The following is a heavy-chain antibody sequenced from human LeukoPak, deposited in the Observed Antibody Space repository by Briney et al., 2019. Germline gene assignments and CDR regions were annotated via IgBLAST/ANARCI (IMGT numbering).Heavy chain of an antibody. CDR3: ARAGDP. CDR2: IDGDGRST. CDR1: GFTFSSHW. Sequence: GGSLRLSCTASGFTFSSHWMHWVRQAPGKGLVWVSRIDGDGRSTSYADSVKGRFTISRDNAKNTLFLQMDSLRPEDTAFYYCARAGDPWGQGTLVTVSS. V-gene: IGHV3-74*01. J-gene: IGHJ5*02.